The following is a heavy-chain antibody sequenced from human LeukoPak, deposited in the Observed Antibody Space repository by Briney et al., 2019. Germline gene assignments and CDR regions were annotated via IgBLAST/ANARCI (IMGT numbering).Heavy chain of an antibody. J-gene: IGHJ4*02. CDR1: GFIFITHY. CDR3: ARSGVSGTGYFDH. D-gene: IGHD1-1*01. CDR2: INPDEGGT. Sequence: ASVKLSCKASGFIFITHYMHWVRQAPGQGLQWMWLINPDEGGTGFAHKFRGRVSMTGDTSTNTVYLQLTSLISEDTAVYFCARSGVSGTGYFDHWGQGTLVTVS. V-gene: IGHV1-46*01.